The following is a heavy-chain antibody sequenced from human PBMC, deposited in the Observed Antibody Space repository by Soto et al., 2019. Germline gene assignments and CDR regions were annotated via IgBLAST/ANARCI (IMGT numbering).Heavy chain of an antibody. CDR2: INAGNGNT. CDR3: ARQLASKRVLSNLFDL. Sequence: GASVKVSCKASGYTFTSYAMHWVRQAPGQRLEWMGWINAGNGNTKYSQKFQGRVTITRDTSASTAYMELSSLRSEDTAVYYCARQLASKRVLSNLFDLWGQGTLVTVSS. V-gene: IGHV1-3*01. CDR1: GYTFTSYA. J-gene: IGHJ5*02. D-gene: IGHD2-8*01.